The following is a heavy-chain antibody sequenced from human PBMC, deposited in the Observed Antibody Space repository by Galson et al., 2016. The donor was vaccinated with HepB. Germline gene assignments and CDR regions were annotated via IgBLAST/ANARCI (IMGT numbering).Heavy chain of an antibody. Sequence: SETLSLTCTVSGGSISSHYWNWIRQSPGKGLEWIGYIYPTGSTNFNPSLKGRVTISLDTSRNHFSLKLRSVTAADTAVYYCARFWSGYLDAFDIWGQGTMVTVSS. CDR1: GGSISSHY. CDR2: IYPTGST. J-gene: IGHJ3*02. D-gene: IGHD3-3*01. CDR3: ARFWSGYLDAFDI. V-gene: IGHV4-59*11.